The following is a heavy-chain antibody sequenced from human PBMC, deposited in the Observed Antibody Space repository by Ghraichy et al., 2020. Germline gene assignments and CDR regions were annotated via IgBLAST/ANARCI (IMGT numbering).Heavy chain of an antibody. D-gene: IGHD2-15*01. CDR1: GGSFNDYY. V-gene: IGHV4-34*01. Sequence: SETLSLTCAVYGGSFNDYYWSWIRQTPGKGLEWIGEINHSGSTKYNPSLKSRVTISVDTSKNQFSLKLSSVTAADTAVYYCARGRGIYCSGGSCYEGHDAFDIWGQGTMVTVSS. J-gene: IGHJ3*02. CDR3: ARGRGIYCSGGSCYEGHDAFDI. CDR2: INHSGST.